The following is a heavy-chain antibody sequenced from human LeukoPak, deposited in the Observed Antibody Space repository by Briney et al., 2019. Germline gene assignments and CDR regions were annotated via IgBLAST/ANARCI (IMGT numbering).Heavy chain of an antibody. CDR1: GYTFTGYY. J-gene: IGHJ5*02. CDR2: INPNSGGT. Sequence: ASVKVSCKASGYTFTGYYMHWVRQAPGQGLEWMGWINPNSGGTNYAQKFQGRVTMTRDTSISTAYMELSRLRSDDTAVYYCARDYGSGSYYKLGWFDPWGQGTLVTVSS. CDR3: ARDYGSGSYYKLGWFDP. D-gene: IGHD3-10*01. V-gene: IGHV1-2*02.